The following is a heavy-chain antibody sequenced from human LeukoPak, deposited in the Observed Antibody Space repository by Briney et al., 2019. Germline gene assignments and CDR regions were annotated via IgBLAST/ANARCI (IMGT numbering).Heavy chain of an antibody. CDR3: ARLRNPNGQQPRFDP. V-gene: IGHV4-39*01. D-gene: IGHD6-13*01. CDR2: IYYSGST. Sequence: PSETPSLTYTVSGGSISSSSYYWGWIRQPPGKGLEWIGSIYYSGSTYYNPSLKSRVTISVDTSKNQFSLKLSSVTAADTAVYYCARLRNPNGQQPRFDPWGQGTLVTVSS. J-gene: IGHJ5*02. CDR1: GGSISSSSYY.